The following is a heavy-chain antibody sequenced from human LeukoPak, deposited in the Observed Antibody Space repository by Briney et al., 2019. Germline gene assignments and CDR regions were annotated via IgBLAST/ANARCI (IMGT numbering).Heavy chain of an antibody. CDR3: ARASSGSRLTDN. D-gene: IGHD1-26*01. V-gene: IGHV4-59*01. CDR2: IYYSGST. Sequence: SETLSLTCTVSGGSMSSYYWNWIRQSPGKGLEWIGYIYYSGSTNYNPSLKSRVTISLDTSKNQSSPKLISVTAADTAVYYCARASSGSRLTDNWGQGTRVTVSS. J-gene: IGHJ4*02. CDR1: GGSMSSYY.